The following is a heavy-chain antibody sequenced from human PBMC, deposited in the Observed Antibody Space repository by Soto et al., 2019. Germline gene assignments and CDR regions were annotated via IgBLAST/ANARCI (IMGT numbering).Heavy chain of an antibody. CDR3: ASDSSITGGFDY. D-gene: IGHD2-21*01. CDR1: GGTFSSYT. CDR2: IIPILGIA. Sequence: QVQLVQSGAEVKKPGSSVKVSCKASGGTFSSYTISWVRQAPGQGLEWMGRIIPILGIANYAQKFQGRVTITADKSTSTAYMELSSLRSEDRAVYYCASDSSITGGFDYWGQGTLVTVSS. J-gene: IGHJ4*02. V-gene: IGHV1-69*02.